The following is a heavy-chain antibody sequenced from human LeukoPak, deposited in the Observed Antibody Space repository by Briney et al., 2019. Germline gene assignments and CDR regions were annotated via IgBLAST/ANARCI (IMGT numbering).Heavy chain of an antibody. CDR1: GYTFTSYG. CDR2: ISAYNGNT. CDR3: ARDVPTLWELLPFDY. D-gene: IGHD1-26*01. J-gene: IGHJ4*02. V-gene: IGHV1-18*01. Sequence: GASVKVSRKACGYTFTSYGISWVRQAPGQGLEWMGWISAYNGNTNYAQKLQGRVTMTTDTSTSTAYMELRSLRSDDTAVYYCARDVPTLWELLPFDYWGQGTLVTVSS.